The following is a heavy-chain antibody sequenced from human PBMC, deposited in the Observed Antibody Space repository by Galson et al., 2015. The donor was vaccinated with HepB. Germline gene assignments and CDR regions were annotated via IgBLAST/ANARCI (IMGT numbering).Heavy chain of an antibody. CDR3: AREVVTMIQGDIIHNWFDP. J-gene: IGHJ5*02. CDR1: GGNLNTHA. V-gene: IGHV1-69*10. CDR2: IIPLPHIA. Sequence: SVKVSCKVSGGNLNTHAISWVRQAPGQGLEWMGGIIPLPHIADNAQKFQDRVTLSADTSTSTAYMELSSLRSEDTAVYYCAREVVTMIQGDIIHNWFDPWGQGTLVIVSS. D-gene: IGHD3-10*01.